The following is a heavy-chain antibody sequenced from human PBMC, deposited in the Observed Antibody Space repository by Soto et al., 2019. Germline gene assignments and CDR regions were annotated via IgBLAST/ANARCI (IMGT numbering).Heavy chain of an antibody. J-gene: IGHJ6*03. CDR3: AREDRIAAAGTPSYYYYMDV. Sequence: GGSLRLSCAASGFTFSSYSMNWVRQAPGKGLEWVSSISSSSSSYIYYADSVKGRFTISRDNAKNSLYLQMNSLRAEDTAVYYCAREDRIAAAGTPSYYYYMDVWGKGTTVTVSS. V-gene: IGHV3-21*01. D-gene: IGHD6-13*01. CDR2: ISSSSSSYI. CDR1: GFTFSSYS.